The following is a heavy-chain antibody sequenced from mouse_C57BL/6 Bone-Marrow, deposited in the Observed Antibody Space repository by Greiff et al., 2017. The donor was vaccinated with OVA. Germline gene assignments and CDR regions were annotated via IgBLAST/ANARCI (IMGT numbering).Heavy chain of an antibody. CDR1: GYAFSSSW. CDR2: IYPGDGDT. V-gene: IGHV1-82*01. CDR3: ARDFHLLLRFAY. J-gene: IGHJ3*01. Sequence: QVQLQQSGPELVKPGASVKISCKASGYAFSSSWMNWVKQRPGKGLEWIGRIYPGDGDTNYNGKFKGKATLTAYKSSSTAYMQLSSLTSEDSAVYFCARDFHLLLRFAYWGQGTLVTVAA. D-gene: IGHD1-1*01.